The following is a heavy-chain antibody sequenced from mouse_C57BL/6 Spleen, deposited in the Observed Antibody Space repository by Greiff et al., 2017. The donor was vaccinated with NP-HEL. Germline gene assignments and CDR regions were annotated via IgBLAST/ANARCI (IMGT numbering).Heavy chain of an antibody. CDR1: GYTFTSYW. V-gene: IGHV1-52*01. Sequence: QVQLQQPGAELVRPGSSVKLSCKASGYTFTSYWMHWVKQRPIQGLEWIGNIDPSDSETHYNQKFKDKATLTVDKSSSTAYMQLSSLTSEDSAVYYCARSAFYYSNSMDYWGQGTSVTVSS. CDR3: ARSAFYYSNSMDY. CDR2: IDPSDSET. J-gene: IGHJ4*01. D-gene: IGHD2-5*01.